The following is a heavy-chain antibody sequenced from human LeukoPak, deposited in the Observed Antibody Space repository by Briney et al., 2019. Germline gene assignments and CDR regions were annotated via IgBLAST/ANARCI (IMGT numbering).Heavy chain of an antibody. CDR3: AKDSIGQQLVPRWFDP. Sequence: GGSLRLSCAASGFTFSSYAMSWVRQAPGKGLEWVSAISGSGGSTYYADSVKGRFTISRDNSKNTLYLQMNSLRAEDTAVYYCAKDSIGQQLVPRWFDPWGQGTLVTVSS. V-gene: IGHV3-23*01. J-gene: IGHJ5*02. CDR1: GFTFSSYA. D-gene: IGHD6-13*01. CDR2: ISGSGGST.